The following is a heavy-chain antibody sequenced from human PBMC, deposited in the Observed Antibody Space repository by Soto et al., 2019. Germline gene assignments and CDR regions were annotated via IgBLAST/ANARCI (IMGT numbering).Heavy chain of an antibody. CDR2: ISSSSSYI. J-gene: IGHJ3*02. CDR1: GFTFSSYS. D-gene: IGHD3-3*01. V-gene: IGHV3-21*01. Sequence: GGSLRLSCAASGFTFSSYSMNWVRQAPGKGLEWVSSISSSSSYIYYADSVKGRFTISRDNAKNSLYLQMNSLRAEDTAVYYCAREGRSHRRDAFDIWGQGTMVTVSS. CDR3: AREGRSHRRDAFDI.